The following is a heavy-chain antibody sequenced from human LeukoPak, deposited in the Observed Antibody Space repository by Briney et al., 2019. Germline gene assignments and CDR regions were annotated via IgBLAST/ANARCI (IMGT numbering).Heavy chain of an antibody. CDR1: GFTFSSYW. D-gene: IGHD2-21*02. V-gene: IGHV3-74*01. CDR3: ARRGDYYYDYGMDV. Sequence: GGSLRLSCAASGFTFSSYWMHWVRQAPGKGLVWVSRINSDGSSTSYADSVKGRFTISRDNAKNTLYLQMNSLRAEDTAVYYCARRGDYYYDYGMDVWGQGTTVTVSS. J-gene: IGHJ6*02. CDR2: INSDGSST.